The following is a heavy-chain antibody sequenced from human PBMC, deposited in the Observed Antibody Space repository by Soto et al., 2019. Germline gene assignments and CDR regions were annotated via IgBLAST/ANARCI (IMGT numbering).Heavy chain of an antibody. CDR3: ARDRSSRGYDAFDI. CDR2: INHSGST. J-gene: IGHJ3*02. CDR1: GGSVSGYY. Sequence: QVQLQQWGAGLLKPSEPLSLTCAVYGGSVSGYYWSWIRQHPGKGLEWIGEINHSGSTNYNPSLKSRVTISVDTSKNQFSLMLSSVTDADTAVYYCARDRSSRGYDAFDIWGQGTMVTVSS. D-gene: IGHD6-13*01. V-gene: IGHV4-34*01.